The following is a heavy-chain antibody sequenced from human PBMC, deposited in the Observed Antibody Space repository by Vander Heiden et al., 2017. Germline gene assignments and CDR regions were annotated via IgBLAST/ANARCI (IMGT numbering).Heavy chain of an antibody. Sequence: QVQLVESGGGVCQPGGSLRLSCAASGFTFSSYAMHWVRQAPGKGLEWVAVISYDGSNKYYADSVKGRFTISRDNSKNTLYLQMNSLRAEDTAVYYCARDILMATIIWGQGTLVTVSS. CDR3: ARDILMATII. V-gene: IGHV3-30*04. CDR2: ISYDGSNK. J-gene: IGHJ4*02. D-gene: IGHD5-12*01. CDR1: GFTFSSYA.